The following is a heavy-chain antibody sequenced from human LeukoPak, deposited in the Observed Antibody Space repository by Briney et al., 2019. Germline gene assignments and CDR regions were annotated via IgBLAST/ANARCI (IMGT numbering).Heavy chain of an antibody. CDR1: GYSLSSGYY. Sequence: SETLSLTCTVSGYSLSSGYYWGWIRQPPGKGLEWIGSVDHSGGTYYNPSLRSRVSISVDTSKNQFSLKLSSVTAADTAVYYCAREPITMIGRYMDVWGKGTTVTISS. J-gene: IGHJ6*03. D-gene: IGHD3-22*01. V-gene: IGHV4-38-2*02. CDR3: AREPITMIGRYMDV. CDR2: VDHSGGT.